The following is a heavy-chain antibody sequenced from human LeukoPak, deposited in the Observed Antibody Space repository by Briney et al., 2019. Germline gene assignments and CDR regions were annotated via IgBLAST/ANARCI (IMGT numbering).Heavy chain of an antibody. D-gene: IGHD5-24*01. CDR1: GFTFSSYA. CDR3: AKGSPKMATARSVYFDY. V-gene: IGHV3-23*01. J-gene: IGHJ4*02. CDR2: ISVSGGST. Sequence: GGSLRLSCAASGFTFSSYAMSWVRQAPGKGLEWVSAISVSGGSTYYADSVKGRFTISRDNSKSTLYLQMNSLRAEDTAVYYCAKGSPKMATARSVYFDYWGQGTLVTVSS.